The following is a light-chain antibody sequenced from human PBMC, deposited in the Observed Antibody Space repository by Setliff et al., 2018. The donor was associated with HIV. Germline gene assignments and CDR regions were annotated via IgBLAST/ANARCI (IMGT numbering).Light chain of an antibody. CDR3: CSYAGSYAFV. V-gene: IGLV2-11*01. CDR1: SSDVGGYNY. CDR2: DVS. J-gene: IGLJ1*01. Sequence: QSALAQPPSASGSPGQSVAISCTGTSSDVGGYNYVSWYQQHPGKAPKLMIYDVSKRPSGVPDRFSGSKSGNTASLTISGLQAEDEADYYCCSYAGSYAFVFGTGTKATVL.